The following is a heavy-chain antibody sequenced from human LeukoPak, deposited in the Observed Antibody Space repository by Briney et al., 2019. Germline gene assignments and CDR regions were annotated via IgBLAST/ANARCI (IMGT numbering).Heavy chain of an antibody. J-gene: IGHJ4*02. D-gene: IGHD4-17*01. CDR1: GGSISSISSNNYH. CDR3: ARIALHDYGDYYFDY. Sequence: TSETLSLTCIVSGGSISSISSNNYHWSWIRQPPGKGLEWIGYIYYSGSTNYNPSLKSRVTISVDTSKNQFSLKLSSVTAADTAVYYCARIALHDYGDYYFDYWGQGTLVTVSS. CDR2: IYYSGST. V-gene: IGHV4-61*01.